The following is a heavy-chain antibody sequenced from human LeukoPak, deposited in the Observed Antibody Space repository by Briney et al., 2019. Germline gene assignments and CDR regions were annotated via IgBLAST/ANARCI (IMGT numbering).Heavy chain of an antibody. CDR2: IYYSGST. D-gene: IGHD3-3*01. CDR1: GGSIGSSSYY. J-gene: IGHJ4*02. V-gene: IGHV4-61*01. CDR3: ARGGSGTTYYDFWSGYYKRDYFDY. Sequence: SETLSLTCTVSGGSIGSSSYYWSWIRQPPGKGLEWIGYIYYSGSTNYNPSLKSRVTISVDTSKNQFSLKLSSVTAADTAVYYCARGGSGTTYYDFWSGYYKRDYFDYWGQGTLVTVSS.